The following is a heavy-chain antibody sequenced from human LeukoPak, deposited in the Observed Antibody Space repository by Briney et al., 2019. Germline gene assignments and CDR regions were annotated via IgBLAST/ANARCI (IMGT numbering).Heavy chain of an antibody. D-gene: IGHD2/OR15-2a*01. J-gene: IGHJ6*02. CDR2: ISRSGDTL. Sequence: GESLRLACAASGFPFRDYYMTWIRQAPGKGLEWISYISRSGDTLYYADSVEGRFTISRDNAKNSLFLQMNSLRADDTAVYYCAREVVIFPDYYYYGMDVWGQGTTVTVSS. V-gene: IGHV3-11*01. CDR1: GFPFRDYY. CDR3: AREVVIFPDYYYYGMDV.